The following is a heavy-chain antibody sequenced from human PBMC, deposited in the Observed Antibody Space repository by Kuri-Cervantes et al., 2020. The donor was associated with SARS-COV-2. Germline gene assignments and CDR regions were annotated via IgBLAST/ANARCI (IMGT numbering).Heavy chain of an antibody. CDR1: GFTFSSYS. J-gene: IGHJ4*02. CDR3: ATYSLGPFGFGY. D-gene: IGHD2-21*01. V-gene: IGHV3-21*01. Sequence: GGSLRLSCAASGFTFSSYSMNWVRQAPGKGLEWVSPISSSSSYIYYADSVKGRFTISRGNAKNTLYLQMNSLRADDTAVYYCATYSLGPFGFGYWGQGARVTVSS. CDR2: ISSSSSYI.